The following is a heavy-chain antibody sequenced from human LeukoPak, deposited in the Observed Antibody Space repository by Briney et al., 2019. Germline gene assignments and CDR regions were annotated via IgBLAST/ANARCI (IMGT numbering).Heavy chain of an antibody. CDR1: GFTFSSYW. D-gene: IGHD3-10*01. CDR2: ISWNSGSI. V-gene: IGHV3-9*01. J-gene: IGHJ4*02. CDR3: AKDMDTYYYGSGRYPSFDY. Sequence: GGSLRLSCAASGFTFSSYWMHWVRQAPGKGLEWVSGISWNSGSIGYADSVKGRFTISRDNAKNSMYLQMNSLRAEDTALYYCAKDMDTYYYGSGRYPSFDYWGQGTLVTVSS.